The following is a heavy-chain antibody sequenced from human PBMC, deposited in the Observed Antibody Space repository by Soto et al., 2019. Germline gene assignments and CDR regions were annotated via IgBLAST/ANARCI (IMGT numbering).Heavy chain of an antibody. V-gene: IGHV4-34*01. D-gene: IGHD1-26*01. Sequence: QVHLQQWGAGLLKPSETLSLTCAVYGGSFSGYYWSWIRQPPGKGLEWIGEINHSGSTNYNPSLKGRVTISVDTSKNQFSLKLTSVTAADTAVYYCARAPGGLDFTGFEPWGQGTLVTVSS. CDR3: ARAPGGLDFTGFEP. J-gene: IGHJ5*02. CDR2: INHSGST. CDR1: GGSFSGYY.